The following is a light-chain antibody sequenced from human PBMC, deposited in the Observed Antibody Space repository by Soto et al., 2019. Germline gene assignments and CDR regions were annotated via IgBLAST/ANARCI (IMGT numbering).Light chain of an antibody. V-gene: IGKV3-11*01. CDR3: LQRSDWPLT. J-gene: IGKJ4*01. Sequence: EIVLTQSPATLSLSPGERATLSCRSSQSLGTRLAWYQLKPGQSPRLLIYDASNREPGTPARFSGSGSRTDFTLTISSLEPEDFATYYCLQRSDWPLTFGGGTKVEIK. CDR2: DAS. CDR1: QSLGTR.